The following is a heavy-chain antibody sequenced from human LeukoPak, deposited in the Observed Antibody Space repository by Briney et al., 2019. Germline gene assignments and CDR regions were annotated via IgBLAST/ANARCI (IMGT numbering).Heavy chain of an antibody. V-gene: IGHV1-18*01. CDR3: ARFPVVGGTFRYYYYYGMDV. D-gene: IGHD3-16*01. J-gene: IGHJ6*02. CDR1: GYTFTSYG. Sequence: ASVKVSCKASGYTFTSYGISWVRQAPVQGLEWMGWISAYNGNTNYAQKLQGRVTMTTETSTSTAYMELRSLRSDDTAVYYCARFPVVGGTFRYYYYYGMDVWGQGTTVTVSS. CDR2: ISAYNGNT.